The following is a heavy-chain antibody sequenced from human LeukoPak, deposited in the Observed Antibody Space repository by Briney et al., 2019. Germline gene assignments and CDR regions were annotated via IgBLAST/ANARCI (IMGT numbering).Heavy chain of an antibody. CDR3: ARDPRGQNYYGSGSYSSPPYYFDY. V-gene: IGHV1-69*13. CDR2: IIPIFGTA. Sequence: GASVKVSCKASGGTFSSYAISWVRQAPGQGLEWMGGIIPIFGTANYAQKFQGRVTITADESTSTAYMELSSLRSEDTAVYYCARDPRGQNYYGSGSYSSPPYYFDYWGQGTLVTVSS. D-gene: IGHD3-10*01. J-gene: IGHJ4*02. CDR1: GGTFSSYA.